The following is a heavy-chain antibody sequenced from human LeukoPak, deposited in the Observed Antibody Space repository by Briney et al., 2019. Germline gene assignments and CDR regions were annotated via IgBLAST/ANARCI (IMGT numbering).Heavy chain of an antibody. V-gene: IGHV4-61*01. CDR2: ICYSAST. CDR1: GGSFSSGSYY. Sequence: PSETLSLTCTVSGGSFSSGSYYWSWIRQPPGTGLEWIGYICYSASTNYNPSLKSRVTISVDTSNNQFSLKLSSVTAADTAVYYCARGSRGYSYGWGQGTLVTVSS. J-gene: IGHJ4*02. CDR3: ARGSRGYSYG. D-gene: IGHD5-18*01.